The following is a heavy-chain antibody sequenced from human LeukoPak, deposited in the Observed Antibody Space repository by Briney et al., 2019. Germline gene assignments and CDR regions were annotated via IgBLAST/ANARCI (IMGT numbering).Heavy chain of an antibody. V-gene: IGHV3-23*01. CDR1: GFTFSSYG. J-gene: IGHJ6*03. CDR3: AKAAITVTSYYYYYYYMDV. D-gene: IGHD4-17*01. CDR2: ISGSGGST. Sequence: GGSLRLSCAASGFTFSSYGMSWVRQAPGKGLEWVSAISGSGGSTYYADSVKGRFTISRDNSKNTLYLQMNSLRAEDTAVYYCAKAAITVTSYYYYYYYMDVWGKGTTVTISS.